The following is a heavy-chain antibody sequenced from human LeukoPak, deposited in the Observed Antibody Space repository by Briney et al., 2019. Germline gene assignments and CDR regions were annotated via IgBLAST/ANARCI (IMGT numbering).Heavy chain of an antibody. CDR2: MYLSGTT. D-gene: IGHD3-22*01. CDR3: AGLVGRYSSGLYYYYFDY. Sequence: SSETLSLTCTVSGDSINSLDLWSWVRQPPGKGLEWIGEMYLSGTTHSNPSVKSRVTISIDKSKNQFFLNSSSVTAADTAVYYCAGLVGRYSSGLYYYYFDYWGQGTLVTVSS. CDR1: GDSINSLDL. J-gene: IGHJ4*02. V-gene: IGHV4-4*02.